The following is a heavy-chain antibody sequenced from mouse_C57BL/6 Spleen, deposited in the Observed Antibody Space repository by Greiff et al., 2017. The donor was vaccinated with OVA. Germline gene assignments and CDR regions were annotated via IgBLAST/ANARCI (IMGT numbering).Heavy chain of an antibody. D-gene: IGHD1-1*01. CDR2: IYPGNSDT. Sequence: VQLQQSGTVLARPGASVKMSCKTSGYTFTSYWMHWVKQRPGQGLEWIGAIYPGNSDTSYNQKFKGKAKLTAVTSASTAYMELSSLTNEDSAVYYCTRDGNYYGSSYGYFDVWGTGTTVTVSS. V-gene: IGHV1-5*01. CDR3: TRDGNYYGSSYGYFDV. CDR1: GYTFTSYW. J-gene: IGHJ1*03.